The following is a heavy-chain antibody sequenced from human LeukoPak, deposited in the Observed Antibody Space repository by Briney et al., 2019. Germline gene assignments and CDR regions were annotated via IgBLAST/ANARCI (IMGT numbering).Heavy chain of an antibody. D-gene: IGHD3-10*01. J-gene: IGHJ4*02. CDR3: AKDEQYYGSGSYPLFDY. V-gene: IGHV3-7*05. CDR2: IKQDGSEK. Sequence: PGGSLRLSCAASGFTFSSYWMSWVRQAPGKGLEWVANIKQDGSEKYYVDSVKGRFTISRDNAKNSLYLQMNSLGAEDTAVYYCAKDEQYYGSGSYPLFDYWGQGTLVTVSS. CDR1: GFTFSSYW.